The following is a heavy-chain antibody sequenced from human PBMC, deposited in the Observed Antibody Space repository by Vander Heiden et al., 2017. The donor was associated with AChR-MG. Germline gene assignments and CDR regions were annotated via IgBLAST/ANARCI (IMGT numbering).Heavy chain of an antibody. D-gene: IGHD3-3*01. Sequence: EVQLVESGGGLIQPGGSLRLSCAASGFTVSSNYMSWVRQAPGKGLEWVSVIYSGGSTYYADSVKGRFTISRDNSKNTLYLQMNSLRAEDTAVYYCARESPRGFWSGSAHYWGQGTLVTVSS. CDR1: GFTVSSNY. J-gene: IGHJ4*02. V-gene: IGHV3-53*01. CDR2: IYSGGST. CDR3: ARESPRGFWSGSAHY.